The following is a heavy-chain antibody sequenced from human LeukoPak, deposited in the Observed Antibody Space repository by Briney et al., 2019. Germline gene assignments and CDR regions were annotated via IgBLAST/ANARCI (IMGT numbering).Heavy chain of an antibody. CDR1: GGSFSGYY. CDR3: AREGSSGYYYFDY. D-gene: IGHD3-22*01. Sequence: SETLSLTCAVYGGSFSGYYWSWIRQPPGKGLEWIGEINHSRSTNYNPSLKSRVTISVDTSKNQFSLKLSSVTAADTAVYYCAREGSSGYYYFDYWGQGTLVTVSS. J-gene: IGHJ4*02. V-gene: IGHV4-34*01. CDR2: INHSRST.